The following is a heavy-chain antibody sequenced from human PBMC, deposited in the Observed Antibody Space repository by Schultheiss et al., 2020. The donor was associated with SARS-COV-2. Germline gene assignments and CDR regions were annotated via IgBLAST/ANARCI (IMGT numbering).Heavy chain of an antibody. Sequence: GGSLRLSCAASGFTFSNYWMSWVRLTPGQGLEWVANIKQDGSDKYYLDSVRGRFTISRDNVNNLLYLQMSNLGVDDTAIYYCTRGWGVFWGQGTPVTVSS. J-gene: IGHJ4*02. CDR2: IKQDGSDK. CDR1: GFTFSNYW. V-gene: IGHV3-7*04. CDR3: TRGWGVF. D-gene: IGHD3-16*01.